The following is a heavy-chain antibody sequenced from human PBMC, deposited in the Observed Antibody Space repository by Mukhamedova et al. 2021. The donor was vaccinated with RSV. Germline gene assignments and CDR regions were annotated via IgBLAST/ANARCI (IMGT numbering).Heavy chain of an antibody. J-gene: IGHJ6*03. D-gene: IGHD3-22*01. Sequence: GLEWIGRSEGKSDGGTRDYAAHVKSRFTISRDEARNTLYLQMNNLKTEDTAVYYCTTVNYYDSSGSFTGYFHYYMDVWGRGTTVTVS. V-gene: IGHV3-15*04. CDR3: TTVNYYDSSGSFTGYFHYYMDV. CDR2: SEGKSDGGTR.